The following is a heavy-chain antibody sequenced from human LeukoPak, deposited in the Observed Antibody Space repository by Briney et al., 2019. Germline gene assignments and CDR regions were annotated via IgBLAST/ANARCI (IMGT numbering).Heavy chain of an antibody. CDR1: GFIFSSYS. CDR3: ARDLGGLLRGHGMDI. V-gene: IGHV3-21*01. CDR2: ISASSTYI. J-gene: IGHJ6*02. Sequence: PGGSLRLSCGASGFIFSSYSLTWVRQAPGKGLEWVSSISASSTYIFYADAVKGRFTVSRDNAENSLYLQMNSLRVEDTAVYYCARDLGGLLRGHGMDIWGLGTTVTVSS. D-gene: IGHD4-23*01.